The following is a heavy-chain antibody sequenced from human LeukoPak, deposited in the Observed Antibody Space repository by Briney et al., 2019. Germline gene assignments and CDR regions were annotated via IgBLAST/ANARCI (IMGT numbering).Heavy chain of an antibody. CDR1: GSTFSGME. D-gene: IGHD2-15*01. CDR2: FRGNGDST. V-gene: IGHV3-23*01. CDR3: ALYCSGGSCYSMGGAFDI. Sequence: GGPLKPPCQPPGSTFSGMEISGFGQAPGKGLKGASAFRGNGDSTYYVDSVKGRFTISRDNSKNTLHLQMNSLRAEDTAVYYCALYCSGGSCYSMGGAFDIWGQGTMVTVSS. J-gene: IGHJ3*02.